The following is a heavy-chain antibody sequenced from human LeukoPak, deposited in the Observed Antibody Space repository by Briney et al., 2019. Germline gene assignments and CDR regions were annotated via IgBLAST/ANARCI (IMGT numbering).Heavy chain of an antibody. CDR3: AKRAPKEYYPMFDP. Sequence: GGSLRLSCAASGFTFSSYGMHWVRRAPGKGLEWVAVISYDGSNKYYADSVKGRFTISRDNSKNTLYLQMNSLRAEDTAVYYCAKRAPKEYYPMFDPWGQGTLVTVSS. J-gene: IGHJ5*02. D-gene: IGHD3-10*01. CDR2: ISYDGSNK. CDR1: GFTFSSYG. V-gene: IGHV3-30*18.